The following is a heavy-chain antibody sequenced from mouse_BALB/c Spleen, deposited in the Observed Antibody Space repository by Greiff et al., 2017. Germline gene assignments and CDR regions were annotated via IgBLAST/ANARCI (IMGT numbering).Heavy chain of an antibody. CDR1: GYTFTSYW. V-gene: IGHV1-7*01. CDR2: INPSTGYT. Sequence: QVQLQQSGAELAKPGASVKMSCKASGYTFTSYWMHWVKQRPGQGLEWIGYINPSTGYTEYNQKFKDKATLTADKSSSTAYMQLSSLTSEDSAVYYCARGRDGYYPAMDYWGQGTSVTVSS. J-gene: IGHJ4*01. D-gene: IGHD2-3*01. CDR3: ARGRDGYYPAMDY.